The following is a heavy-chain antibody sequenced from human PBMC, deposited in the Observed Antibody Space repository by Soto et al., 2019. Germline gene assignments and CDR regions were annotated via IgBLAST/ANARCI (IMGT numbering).Heavy chain of an antibody. Sequence: TLSLTCTVSGGSISSGGYYWSWIRQHPGKGLEWIGYIYYSGSTYYNPSLKSRVTISVDTSKNQFSLKLSSVTAADTAVYYCARQCCYDFWSGYSHNWFDPWGQGTLVTVSS. CDR1: GGSISSGGYY. CDR3: ARQCCYDFWSGYSHNWFDP. CDR2: IYYSGST. D-gene: IGHD3-3*01. V-gene: IGHV4-31*03. J-gene: IGHJ5*02.